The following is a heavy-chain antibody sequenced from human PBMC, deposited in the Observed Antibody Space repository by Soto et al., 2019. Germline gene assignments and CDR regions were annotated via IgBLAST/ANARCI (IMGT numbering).Heavy chain of an antibody. Sequence: GRSLRLSIAVYEVSCRNYALGWVGQSPGKGLEWVLGVSGNGGSTYYADSVKGRFTISRDNSKNTVYVQTNSLRGEDTALVYSARDVDGSSSDY. V-gene: IGHV3-23*01. D-gene: IGHD6-6*01. CDR3: ARDVDGSSSDY. CDR1: EVSCRNYA. J-gene: IGHJ4*01. CDR2: VSGNGGST.